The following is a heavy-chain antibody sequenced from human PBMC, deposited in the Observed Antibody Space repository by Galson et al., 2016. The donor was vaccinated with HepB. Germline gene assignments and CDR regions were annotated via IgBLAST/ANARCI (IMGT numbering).Heavy chain of an antibody. V-gene: IGHV3-30-3*01. CDR2: VSYDGHNK. CDR1: GFTFNDYS. D-gene: IGHD1-14*01. Sequence: SLRLSCAGAGFTFNDYSMVWVRQAPGKGLEWVTVVSYDGHNKYYADSVKGRFTISRDTSRNTLFLQLDSLRPEDTAIYYCARDDRHYYFGLDVWGKGTTVTVSS. J-gene: IGHJ6*04. CDR3: ARDDRHYYFGLDV.